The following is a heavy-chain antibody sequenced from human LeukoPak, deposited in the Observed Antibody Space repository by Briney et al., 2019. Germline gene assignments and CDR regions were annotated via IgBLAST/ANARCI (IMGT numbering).Heavy chain of an antibody. CDR1: GGSFSGYY. CDR2: INHSGST. D-gene: IGHD6-19*01. J-gene: IGHJ4*02. Sequence: PSETLSLTCAVYGGSFSGYYWSWIRQPPGKGLEWIGEINHSGSTNYNPSLKSRVTISVDTSKNQFSLKLSSVTAADTAVYYCARIGMIAVAGTYDYWGQGTLVTVSS. CDR3: ARIGMIAVAGTYDY. V-gene: IGHV4-34*01.